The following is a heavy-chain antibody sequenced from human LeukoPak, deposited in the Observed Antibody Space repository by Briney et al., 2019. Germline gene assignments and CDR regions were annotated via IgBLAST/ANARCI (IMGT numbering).Heavy chain of an antibody. CDR3: ARPRGPVSRISSFDI. CDR1: GFTFISYA. J-gene: IGHJ3*02. V-gene: IGHV3-30*04. Sequence: GSLRLSCAASGFTFISYAIHWVRQAPGKGLEWVAVISFHGTDSFYADSVKGRFTISRDNSKNTLYLQMSSLRGDDAAVYYCARPRGPVSRISSFDIWGQGTMVTVSS. D-gene: IGHD2/OR15-2a*01. CDR2: ISFHGTDS.